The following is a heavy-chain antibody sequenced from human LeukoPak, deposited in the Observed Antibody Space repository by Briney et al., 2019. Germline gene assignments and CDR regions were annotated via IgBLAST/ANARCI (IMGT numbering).Heavy chain of an antibody. J-gene: IGHJ6*02. V-gene: IGHV4-61*01. Sequence: SETLSLTCAVSGGSINIISYYWGWIRQPPGKGLEWIGYIYYSGSTNYNPSLKSRVTISVDTSKNQFSLKLSSVTAADTAVYYCAREGGVGGYDYYYYYGMDVWGQGTTVTVSS. CDR2: IYYSGST. D-gene: IGHD5-12*01. CDR1: GGSINIISYY. CDR3: AREGGVGGYDYYYYYGMDV.